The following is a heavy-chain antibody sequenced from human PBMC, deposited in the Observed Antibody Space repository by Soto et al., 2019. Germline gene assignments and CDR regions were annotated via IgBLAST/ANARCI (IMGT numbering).Heavy chain of an antibody. CDR2: ISGSGGST. CDR3: AKDLREITFGGVIVIPGYYYYGMDV. Sequence: LRLSCAASGFTFSSYAMSWVRQAPGKGLEWVSAISGSGGSTYYADSVKGRFTISRDNSKNTLYLQMNSLRAEDTAVYYCAKDLREITFGGVIVIPGYYYYGMDVWGQGTTVTVSS. CDR1: GFTFSSYA. V-gene: IGHV3-23*01. D-gene: IGHD3-16*02. J-gene: IGHJ6*02.